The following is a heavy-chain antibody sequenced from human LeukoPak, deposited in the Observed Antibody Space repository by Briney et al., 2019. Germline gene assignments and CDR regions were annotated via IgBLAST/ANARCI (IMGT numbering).Heavy chain of an antibody. CDR3: TRQVNYYDSSGYYPDAFDI. V-gene: IGHV3-23*01. CDR2: ISGSGGST. J-gene: IGHJ3*02. Sequence: GGSLRLSCAASGFTFSSYAMSWVRQAPGKGLEWVSAISGSGGSTYYADSVKGRFTISRDNSKYTLYLQMNSLRAEDTAVYYCTRQVNYYDSSGYYPDAFDIWGQGTMVTVSS. D-gene: IGHD3-22*01. CDR1: GFTFSSYA.